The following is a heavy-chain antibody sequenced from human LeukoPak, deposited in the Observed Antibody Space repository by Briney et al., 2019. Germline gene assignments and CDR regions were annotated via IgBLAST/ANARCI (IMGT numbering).Heavy chain of an antibody. V-gene: IGHV2-70*11. CDR1: GFSLTTGMC. CDR3: ARITTVLDWFDP. J-gene: IGHJ5*02. D-gene: IGHD4-17*01. Sequence: SGPTLVNPTQTLTLTCTFSGFSLTTGMCVSWIRQPPGNALEWLARIDWDGDIYYNTSLKTRLTISKDTSKNQVVLTMTNMDPVDTATYYCARITTVLDWFDPWGQGTLVTVSS. CDR2: IDWDGDI.